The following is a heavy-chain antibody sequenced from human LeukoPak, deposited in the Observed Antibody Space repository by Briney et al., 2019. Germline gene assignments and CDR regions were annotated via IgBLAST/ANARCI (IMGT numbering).Heavy chain of an antibody. D-gene: IGHD6-6*01. CDR3: AREYSSSSGRRAFDM. J-gene: IGHJ3*02. Sequence: SETLSLTCAAYGVSFSGYYWSWIRQPPGKGLEWIGVINHSGSTNYNPSLKSRVTILVDTSKNQFSLRLSCVTAADTAVYYCAREYSSSSGRRAFDMWGEGTMVTVSS. V-gene: IGHV4-34*01. CDR1: GVSFSGYY. CDR2: INHSGST.